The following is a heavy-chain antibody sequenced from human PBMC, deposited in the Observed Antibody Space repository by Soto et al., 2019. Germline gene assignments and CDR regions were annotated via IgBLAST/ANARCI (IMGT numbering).Heavy chain of an antibody. CDR2: IFYSGST. CDR1: CGSISSSSYY. J-gene: IGHJ5*02. CDR3: ARHLVVAATTYNWFDL. V-gene: IGHV4-39*01. D-gene: IGHD2-15*01. Sequence: PSETLSLTCTVSCGSISSSSYYWGWIRQLPGKGLEWIGSIFYSGSTYYNPSPRSRVTIYIDSSKNQFPLKLSSVTAADTAVYYCARHLVVAATTYNWFDLWGQGTLVTVSS.